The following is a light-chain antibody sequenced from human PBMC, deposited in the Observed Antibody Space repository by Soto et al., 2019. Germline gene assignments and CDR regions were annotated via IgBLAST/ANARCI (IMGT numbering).Light chain of an antibody. Sequence: EIVMTQSPATLSVSPGERATLSCRASQSVSNNLAWYQQKPGQAPRLLIYGASTRATGIPARFSGTGSGTEFTLTISGLQSEDLADSYGQQYNNWPPFTCGPGTKVDIK. CDR2: GAS. V-gene: IGKV3-15*01. CDR3: QQYNNWPPFT. J-gene: IGKJ3*01. CDR1: QSVSNN.